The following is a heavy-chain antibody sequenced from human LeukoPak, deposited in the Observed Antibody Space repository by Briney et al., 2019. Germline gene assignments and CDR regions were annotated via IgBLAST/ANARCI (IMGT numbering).Heavy chain of an antibody. V-gene: IGHV4-34*01. D-gene: IGHD6-13*01. CDR1: RGSFSGYY. J-gene: IGHJ4*02. Sequence: SETLSLTCAVYRGSFSGYYWSWIRQPPGKGLEWIGEINHSGSTNYNPSLKSRVTISVDTSKNQFSLKLSSVTAADTAVYYCARVAAAGKIDYWGQGTLVTVSS. CDR2: INHSGST. CDR3: ARVAAAGKIDY.